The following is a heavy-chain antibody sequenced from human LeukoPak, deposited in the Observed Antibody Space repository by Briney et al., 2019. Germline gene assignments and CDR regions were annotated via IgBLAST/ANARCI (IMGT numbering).Heavy chain of an antibody. CDR2: IYYSGST. V-gene: IGHV4-31*03. J-gene: IGHJ5*02. CDR1: GGSISSGGYY. D-gene: IGHD3-3*01. Sequence: SQTLSLTCTVSGGSISSGGYYWSWIRQHPRKGLEWIGYIYYSGSTYYNPSLKSRVTISVDTSKNQFSLKLSSVTAADTAVYYCARGFSNWFDPWGQGTLVTVSS. CDR3: ARGFSNWFDP.